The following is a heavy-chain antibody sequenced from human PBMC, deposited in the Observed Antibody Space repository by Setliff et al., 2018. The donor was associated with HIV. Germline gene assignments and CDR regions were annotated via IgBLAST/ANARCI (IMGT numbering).Heavy chain of an antibody. CDR3: ATTECRGADCPQMYDY. V-gene: IGHV4-31*03. D-gene: IGHD2-21*02. CDR1: GGSIRSGSYY. J-gene: IGHJ4*02. CDR2: IYYSGST. Sequence: PSETLSLTCTVAGGSIRSGSYYWSWIRQHPGKGLEWIGYIYYSGSTNYNPSLKSRVTISLDTSKRQWSLKLNSVTAADTAVYYCATTECRGADCPQMYDYWGQGILVTVSS.